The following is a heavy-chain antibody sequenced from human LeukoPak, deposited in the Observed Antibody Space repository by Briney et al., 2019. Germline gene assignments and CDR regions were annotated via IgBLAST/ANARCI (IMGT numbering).Heavy chain of an antibody. D-gene: IGHD5-24*01. J-gene: IGHJ3*02. CDR2: IYYSGST. CDR3: ARDLDGYNGDAFDI. Sequence: SETLSLTCTVSGGSISSYYWSWIRQPPGKGLEWIGYIYYSGSTNYNPSLKSRVTISVDTSKNQFSLKLSSVTAADTAVYYCARDLDGYNGDAFDIWGQGTMVTVSS. V-gene: IGHV4-59*01. CDR1: GGSISSYY.